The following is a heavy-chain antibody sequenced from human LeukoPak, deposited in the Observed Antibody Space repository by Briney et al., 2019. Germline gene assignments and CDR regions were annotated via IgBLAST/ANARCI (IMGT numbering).Heavy chain of an antibody. V-gene: IGHV3-23*01. D-gene: IGHD6-13*01. Sequence: GGSLRLSCAASGFTFSSYAMSWVRQAPGKGLEWVSAISGSGGSTYCADSVKGRFTISRDDSKNTLYLQMNSLRAEDTAVYYCAKALLGIAATATFDYWGQGTLVTVSS. J-gene: IGHJ4*02. CDR3: AKALLGIAATATFDY. CDR2: ISGSGGST. CDR1: GFTFSSYA.